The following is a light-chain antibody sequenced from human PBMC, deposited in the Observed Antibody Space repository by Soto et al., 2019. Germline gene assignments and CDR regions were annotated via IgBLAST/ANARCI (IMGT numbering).Light chain of an antibody. V-gene: IGKV1-5*03. CDR2: EAS. CDR1: QNVNIW. CDR3: QHYNSYSEA. J-gene: IGKJ1*01. Sequence: DIQLTQSPSTLSASVGDRVTITCRASQNVNIWLTWYQQRPGKAPKLLIYEASNLESGVPSRFSGRGSGTEFTLTISGLQPDDFATYYCQHYNSYSEAFGQGTKVELK.